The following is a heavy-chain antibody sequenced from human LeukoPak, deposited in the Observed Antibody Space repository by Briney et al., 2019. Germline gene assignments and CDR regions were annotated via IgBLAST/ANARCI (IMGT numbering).Heavy chain of an antibody. CDR3: ARDNYGSGSYLRSWFDP. CDR1: GGSISSYY. J-gene: IGHJ5*02. V-gene: IGHV4-59*01. D-gene: IGHD3-10*01. Sequence: SETLSLTCTVSGGSISSYYWSWIRQPPGKGLEWIGYIYYSGSTNYNPSLKSRVTISVDTSKNQFSLKLSSVTAADTAVYYCARDNYGSGSYLRSWFDPWGQGTLVTVSS. CDR2: IYYSGST.